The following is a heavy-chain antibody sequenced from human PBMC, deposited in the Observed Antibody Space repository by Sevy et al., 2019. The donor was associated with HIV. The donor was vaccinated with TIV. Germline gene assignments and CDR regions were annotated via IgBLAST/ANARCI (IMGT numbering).Heavy chain of an antibody. CDR3: VRGLVGANLGTDY. Sequence: GGSLRLSCSASGFTFSDYYMNWIRQAPGKGLEWISYISFSSNYTMYADSVTGRFTISRDNAKNSLYLQMNSLRAEDTAVYYCVRGLVGANLGTDYWGQGSVVTVSS. CDR1: GFTFSDYY. V-gene: IGHV3-11*06. J-gene: IGHJ4*02. CDR2: ISFSSNYT. D-gene: IGHD1-26*01.